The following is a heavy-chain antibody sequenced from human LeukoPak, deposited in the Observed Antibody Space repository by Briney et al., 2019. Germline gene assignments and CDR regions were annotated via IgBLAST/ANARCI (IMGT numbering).Heavy chain of an antibody. Sequence: PGGSLRLSCAASGFTFSSYGMSWVRQAPGKGLEWVSAIGGRDGSTYYADSVKGRFTISRDNSKNTLYVQMNSLRAEDTAVYYCARDPPGIWGQGTLVTVSS. J-gene: IGHJ4*02. CDR2: IGGRDGST. V-gene: IGHV3-23*01. CDR3: ARDPPGI. CDR1: GFTFSSYG.